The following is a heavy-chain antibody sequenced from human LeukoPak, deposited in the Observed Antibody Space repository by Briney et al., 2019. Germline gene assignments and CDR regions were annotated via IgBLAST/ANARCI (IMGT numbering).Heavy chain of an antibody. J-gene: IGHJ4*02. CDR1: GGSISGSGYY. CDR3: ARGLGMGLHYFDY. Sequence: PSETLSLTCTVSGGSISGSGYYWGWIRQPPGKGLEWIGSIYYSGSTYYNPSLKSRVTISVDTSKNQFSLKLSSVTAADTAVYYCARGLGMGLHYFDYWGQGTLVTVSS. D-gene: IGHD3-16*01. V-gene: IGHV4-39*07. CDR2: IYYSGST.